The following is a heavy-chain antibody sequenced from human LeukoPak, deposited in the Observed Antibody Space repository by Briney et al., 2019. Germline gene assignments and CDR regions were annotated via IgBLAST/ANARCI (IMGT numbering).Heavy chain of an antibody. J-gene: IGHJ6*02. CDR2: IIPILGIA. Sequence: SVKVSCKASGGTFSSYAIIWVRQAPGQGLEWMGRIIPILGIANYAQKFQGRVTITADKSTSTAYMELSSLRSEDTAVYYCGGSYYGDYYGMDVWGQGTTVTVSS. V-gene: IGHV1-69*04. CDR3: GGSYYGDYYGMDV. CDR1: GGTFSSYA. D-gene: IGHD1-26*01.